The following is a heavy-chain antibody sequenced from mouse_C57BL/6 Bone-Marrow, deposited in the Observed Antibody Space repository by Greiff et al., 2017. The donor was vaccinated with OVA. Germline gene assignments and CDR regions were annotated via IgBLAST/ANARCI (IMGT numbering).Heavy chain of an antibody. D-gene: IGHD1-1*01. V-gene: IGHV14-4*01. CDR1: GFNIKDDY. Sequence: VQLQQPGAELVRPGASVKLSCTASGFNIKDDYMHWVKQRPEQGLEWIGWIDPDSGGTDYAAKFQGKATITADTSSNTAYLQLSSLTSEDTAVDYCARAGYCSSFWFDYWGQGTTLTVSA. CDR2: IDPDSGGT. CDR3: ARAGYCSSFWFDY. J-gene: IGHJ2*01.